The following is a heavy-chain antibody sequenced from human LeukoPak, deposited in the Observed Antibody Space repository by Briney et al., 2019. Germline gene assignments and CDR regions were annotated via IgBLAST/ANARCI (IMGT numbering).Heavy chain of an antibody. V-gene: IGHV3-23*01. D-gene: IGHD5-18*01. CDR1: GFTFSSYA. CDR3: AKAGNSYGYGYYFDY. Sequence: GGSLRLSCAASGFTFSSYAMSWVRQAPGKGLEWVSAISGSGGSTYYADSVKGRFTISRDNSKNTLYLQMNSLRAEDTAVYYCAKAGNSYGYGYYFDYWGLGTLVTVSS. J-gene: IGHJ4*02. CDR2: ISGSGGST.